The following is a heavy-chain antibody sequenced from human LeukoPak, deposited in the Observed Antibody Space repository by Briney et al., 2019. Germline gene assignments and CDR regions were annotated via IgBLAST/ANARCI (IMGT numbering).Heavy chain of an antibody. V-gene: IGHV3-48*02. CDR1: GFTFSSYS. CDR3: ARDRRTQWLSTSRWDY. D-gene: IGHD6-19*01. CDR2: IISSSSTI. J-gene: IGHJ4*02. Sequence: GGSLRLSCAASGFTFSSYSMNSVRQAPGKGLEWVSYIISSSSTIYYADSVKGRFTISRDNAKNSLYLQMNSLRDEDTAVYYCARDRRTQWLSTSRWDYWGQGTLVTVSS.